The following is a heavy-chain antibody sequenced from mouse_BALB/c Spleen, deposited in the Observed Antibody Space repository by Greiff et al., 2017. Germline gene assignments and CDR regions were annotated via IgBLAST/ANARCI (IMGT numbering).Heavy chain of an antibody. Sequence: VQLQQSGAELVKPGASVKLSCTASGFNIKDTYMHWVKQRPEQGLEWIGRIDPANGNTKYDPKFQGKATITADTSSNTAYLQLSSLTSEDTAVYYCARSDVPCYFDYWGQGTTLTVSS. CDR1: GFNIKDTY. V-gene: IGHV14-3*02. CDR2: IDPANGNT. CDR3: ARSDVPCYFDY. J-gene: IGHJ2*01.